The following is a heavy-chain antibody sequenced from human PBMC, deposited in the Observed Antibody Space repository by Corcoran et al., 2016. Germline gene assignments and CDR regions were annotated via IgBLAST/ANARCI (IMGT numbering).Heavy chain of an antibody. CDR3: ARGDTVTIPGVAY. J-gene: IGHJ4*02. V-gene: IGHV3-53*01. CDR2: IYSGGST. D-gene: IGHD4-17*01. CDR1: GFTVSSNY. Sequence: EVQLVESGGGLIQPGGSLRLSCAASGFTVSSNYMSWVRQAPGKGLEWVSVIYSGGSTYYAASVKGRFTISRDNSKKTLYLQMTNLRAEDTVVEYGARGDTVTIPGVAYWGQGTLVTVSS.